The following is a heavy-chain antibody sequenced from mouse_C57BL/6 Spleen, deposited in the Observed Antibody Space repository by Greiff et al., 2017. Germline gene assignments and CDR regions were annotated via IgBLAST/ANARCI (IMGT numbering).Heavy chain of an antibody. CDR1: GYAFSSSW. CDR3: ARNEATYAMDH. Sequence: VKLVESGPELVKPGASVKISCKASGYAFSSSWMNWVKQRPGKGLEWIGRIYPGDGGNKYNGKFKGKAPLTADKSSSTAYMQLSSLTSEDSAVYFCARNEATYAMDHWGQGTSVTVSS. V-gene: IGHV1-82*01. D-gene: IGHD3-2*02. CDR2: IYPGDGGN. J-gene: IGHJ4*01.